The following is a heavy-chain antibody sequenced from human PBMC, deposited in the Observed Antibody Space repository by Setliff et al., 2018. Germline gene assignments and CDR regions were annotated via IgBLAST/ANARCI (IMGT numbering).Heavy chain of an antibody. CDR2: VDPRDDFT. J-gene: IGHJ4*02. Sequence: ASVKVSCKASGYTFKTYGFTWVRQAPGQGLEAMGRVDPRDDFTIYAEKFKGRVTITADTSTDTSYMEVSSLRFADTAVYYCAIDYGPTGTPYHWGQGTPVTVSS. CDR1: GYTFKTYG. V-gene: IGHV1-69-2*01. D-gene: IGHD1-1*01. CDR3: AIDYGPTGTPYH.